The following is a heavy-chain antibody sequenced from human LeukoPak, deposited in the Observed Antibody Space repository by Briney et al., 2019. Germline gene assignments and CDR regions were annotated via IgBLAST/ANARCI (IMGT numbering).Heavy chain of an antibody. CDR3: ARHTAAIDAFDI. J-gene: IGHJ3*02. Sequence: PSETLSLTCTVSGGSISSYYWSWIRQPPGKGLEWIGYIYYSGSTNYNPSLKSRVTISVDTSKNQFSLKLSSVTAADTAVYYCARHTAAIDAFDIWGQGTMATVSS. CDR2: IYYSGST. V-gene: IGHV4-59*08. D-gene: IGHD2-2*01. CDR1: GGSISSYY.